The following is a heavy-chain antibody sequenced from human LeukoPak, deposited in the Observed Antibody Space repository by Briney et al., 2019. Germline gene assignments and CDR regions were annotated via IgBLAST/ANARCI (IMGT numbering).Heavy chain of an antibody. J-gene: IGHJ4*02. CDR3: ARQTGSGLFILP. CDR1: GVSISSSNSY. D-gene: IGHD3/OR15-3a*01. Sequence: SETLSLTCTVSGVSISSSNSYWVWIRQPPGKGLEWIGSIYYSGNTYYNASLKSQVSISIYTSKNQFSLRLTSVTAADTAVYYCARQTGSGLFILPGGQETLVTVSS. CDR2: IYYSGNT. V-gene: IGHV4-39*01.